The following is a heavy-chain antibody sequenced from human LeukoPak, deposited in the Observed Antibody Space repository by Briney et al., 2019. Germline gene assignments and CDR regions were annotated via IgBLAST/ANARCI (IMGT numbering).Heavy chain of an antibody. V-gene: IGHV7-4-1*02. CDR3: ARDLRSGSYDF. CDR1: GYTFTRYS. D-gene: IGHD1-26*01. Sequence: VASVKVSCKASGYTFTRYSMNWLRQAPGQGLEWMGWIDTNTGNPTYAQGFTGRFVFSLDTSVSTAYLQISSLKAEDTAVYYCARDLRSGSYDFWGQGTLVTVSS. J-gene: IGHJ4*02. CDR2: IDTNTGNP.